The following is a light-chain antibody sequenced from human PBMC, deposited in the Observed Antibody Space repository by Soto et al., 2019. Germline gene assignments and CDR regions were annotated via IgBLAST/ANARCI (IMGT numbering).Light chain of an antibody. CDR3: QQRSNWLWT. J-gene: IGKJ1*01. V-gene: IGKV3-11*01. CDR2: DAS. Sequence: EIVLTQSPATLSLSPGERATLSCRASQSVSSSLAWYQQKPGQAPRLLIYDASNMATGIPARFSGSGSGTDFTLTISSLEPEDFAVYYCQQRSNWLWTFGQGTKVEIK. CDR1: QSVSSS.